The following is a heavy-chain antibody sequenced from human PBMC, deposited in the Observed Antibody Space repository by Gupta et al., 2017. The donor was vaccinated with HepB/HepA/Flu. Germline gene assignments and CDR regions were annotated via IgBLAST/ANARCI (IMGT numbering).Heavy chain of an antibody. J-gene: IGHJ4*02. D-gene: IGHD3-22*01. V-gene: IGHV3-49*04. Sequence: EVQLVESGGGLVQPGRSLRLSCTASGFTFGDYAMSWVRQAPGKGLEWVGFIRSKAYGGTTEYAASVKGRFTISRDDSKSIAYLQMNSLKTEDTAVYYCTRSRDSYYYDSSGYYAFDYWGQGTLVTVSS. CDR3: TRSRDSYYYDSSGYYAFDY. CDR1: GFTFGDYA. CDR2: IRSKAYGGTT.